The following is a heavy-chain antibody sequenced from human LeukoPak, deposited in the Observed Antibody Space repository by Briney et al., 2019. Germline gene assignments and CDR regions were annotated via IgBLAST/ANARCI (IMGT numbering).Heavy chain of an antibody. CDR1: GGSISSGGYY. V-gene: IGHV4-31*03. D-gene: IGHD5-12*01. J-gene: IGHJ4*02. CDR3: AKWRAYTGYDF. CDR2: IYYSGRT. Sequence: SETLSLTCTVSGGSISSGGYYWSWIRQHPGKGLEWIGYIYYSGRTYYNPSLKSRVTISVDTSKNQFSLKLSSVTAADTAMYYCAKWRAYTGYDFWGQGILVTVSS.